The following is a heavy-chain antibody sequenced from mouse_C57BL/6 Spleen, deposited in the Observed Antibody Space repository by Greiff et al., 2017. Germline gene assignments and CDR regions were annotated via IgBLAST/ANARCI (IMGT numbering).Heavy chain of an antibody. CDR3: ASANYYGSSYFDY. Sequence: VQLKQSGPGLVNPSQSLSLTCSVTGYSITSGYYWNWIRQFPGNKLEWMGYISYDGSNNYNPSLKNRISITRDTSKNQFFLKLNSVTTEDTATHYCASANYYGSSYFDYWGQGTTLTVSS. J-gene: IGHJ2*01. V-gene: IGHV3-6*01. CDR2: ISYDGSN. CDR1: GYSITSGYY. D-gene: IGHD1-1*01.